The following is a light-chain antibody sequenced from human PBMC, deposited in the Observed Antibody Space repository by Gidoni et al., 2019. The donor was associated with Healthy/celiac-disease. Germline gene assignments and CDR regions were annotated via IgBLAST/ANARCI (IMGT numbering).Light chain of an antibody. Sequence: DIQMTQSPSSLSASVGDRVTITCRASQSISSYLNWYQQKPGKAPKLLIYAASSLQSGVPSRFSGSGSGTDFTLTISSLPPEDFATYYCQQSYSTPPTFGPXTKVEI. CDR2: AAS. J-gene: IGKJ1*01. CDR1: QSISSY. V-gene: IGKV1-39*01. CDR3: QQSYSTPPT.